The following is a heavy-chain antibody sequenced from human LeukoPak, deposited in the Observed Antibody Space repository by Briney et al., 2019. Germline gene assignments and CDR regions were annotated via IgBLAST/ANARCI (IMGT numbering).Heavy chain of an antibody. CDR2: IYPGDSDT. CDR1: GYSFTSYW. D-gene: IGHD1/OR15-1a*01. Sequence: GESLKISCXGSGYSFTSYWIGWVRQMPGKGLQWMGIIYPGDSDTRYSPSFQGQVTISADKSISTAYLQWSSLKASDTAMNYCARRTPGEGLAFDYWGQGTLVTVSS. V-gene: IGHV5-51*01. J-gene: IGHJ4*02. CDR3: ARRTPGEGLAFDY.